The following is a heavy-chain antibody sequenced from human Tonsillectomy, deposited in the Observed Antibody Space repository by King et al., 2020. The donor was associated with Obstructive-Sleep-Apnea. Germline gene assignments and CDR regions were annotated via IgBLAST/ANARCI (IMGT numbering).Heavy chain of an antibody. J-gene: IGHJ4*02. CDR2: IYYSGST. Sequence: LQLQESGPGLVKPSETLSLTCTVSGGSISSSSYYWGWIRQPPGKGLEWIGSIYYSGSTYYNPSLKSRVTISVDTSKNQFSLKLSSVTAADTAVYYCARDNGVVTATLGIYDYWGQGTLVTVSS. CDR3: ARDNGVVTATLGIYDY. V-gene: IGHV4-39*07. D-gene: IGHD2-21*02. CDR1: GGSISSSSYY.